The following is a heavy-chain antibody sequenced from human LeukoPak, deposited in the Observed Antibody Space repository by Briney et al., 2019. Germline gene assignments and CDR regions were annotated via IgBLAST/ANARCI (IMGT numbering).Heavy chain of an antibody. CDR1: GFTFEDYG. CDR3: AKCVYSNIYYCFDP. CDR2: ITGNGVST. V-gene: IGHV3-43*02. J-gene: IGHJ5*02. D-gene: IGHD6-13*01. Sequence: GGSLRLSGAASGFTFEDYGMQGVRQAPGEGLEWVSLITGNGVSTYYADSVKGRFTISRDNSKNSLYLQMNSLRTEDTALYYCAKCVYSNIYYCFDPWGQGTLVSVSS.